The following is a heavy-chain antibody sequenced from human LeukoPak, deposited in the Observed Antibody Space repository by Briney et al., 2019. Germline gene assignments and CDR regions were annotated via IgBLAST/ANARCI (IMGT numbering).Heavy chain of an antibody. CDR3: ARGSLGSSGYYFDY. D-gene: IGHD3-22*01. J-gene: IGHJ4*02. Sequence: PLQTLSLTCTVSGGSISSGGYYWSWIRQHPGKGLEWIGYIYYSGSTYYNPSLKSRVTISVDTSKNQFSLKLSSVTAADTAVYYCARGSLGSSGYYFDYWGQGTLVTVSS. V-gene: IGHV4-31*03. CDR1: GGSISSGGYY. CDR2: IYYSGST.